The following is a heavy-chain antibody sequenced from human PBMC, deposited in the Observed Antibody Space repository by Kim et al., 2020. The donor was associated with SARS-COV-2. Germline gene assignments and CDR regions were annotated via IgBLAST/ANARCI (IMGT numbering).Heavy chain of an antibody. D-gene: IGHD6-13*01. J-gene: IGHJ6*02. Sequence: SETLSLTCAVSGGSISSYYWSWIRQPPGKGLEWIGYIYYSGSTNYNPSLKSRVTISVDTSKNQFSLKLSSVTTADTAVYYCARGTSSSWYCAGYYYYYGMDVWGQGTTVTVSS. CDR1: GGSISSYY. V-gene: IGHV4-59*01. CDR2: IYYSGST. CDR3: ARGTSSSWYCAGYYYYYGMDV.